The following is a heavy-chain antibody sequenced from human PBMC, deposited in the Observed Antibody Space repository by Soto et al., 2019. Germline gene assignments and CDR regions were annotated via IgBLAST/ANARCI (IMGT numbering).Heavy chain of an antibody. D-gene: IGHD2-15*01. CDR2: IIAIFGTA. Sequence: SVKVSCKASGGTFSTSAINWVRQAPGQGLEWMGGIIAIFGTANYAQKLQGRVTITADESTSTAYMELSSLRSEDTAIYYCAPQPGTLYWTKDVYYYYSMAVWGQGTTATVS. CDR1: GGTFSTSA. J-gene: IGHJ6*02. V-gene: IGHV1-69*13. CDR3: APQPGTLYWTKDVYYYYSMAV.